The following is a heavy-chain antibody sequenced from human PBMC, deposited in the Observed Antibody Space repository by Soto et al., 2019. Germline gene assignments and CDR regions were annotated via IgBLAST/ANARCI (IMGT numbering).Heavy chain of an antibody. CDR3: AKEERRGYIFGGALHY. J-gene: IGHJ4*02. Sequence: EVQLLESGGGLVQPGGSLTLSCVVSGFTFSSYAMSWVRQAPGKGLEWVSGISGSSGSTYYADCVKGRFTISRDNSKNTLYLQMKSLRAEDTAIYYCAKEERRGYIFGGALHYWGQGNQVTASS. CDR2: ISGSSGST. D-gene: IGHD5-18*01. CDR1: GFTFSSYA. V-gene: IGHV3-23*01.